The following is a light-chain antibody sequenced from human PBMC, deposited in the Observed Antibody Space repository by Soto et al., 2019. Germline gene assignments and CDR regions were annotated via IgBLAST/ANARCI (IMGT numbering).Light chain of an antibody. CDR2: DAS. CDR3: QQRSNT. J-gene: IGKJ3*01. CDR1: QSVSSY. Sequence: ELVLTQPPATLSLSPGERATLFCRASQSVSSYLAWYQQKPGQPPRLLIYDASNRATGIPARFSGSGSVTDFTFTISSLEPEDFAVYYCQQRSNTFGPGTKVDIK. V-gene: IGKV3-11*01.